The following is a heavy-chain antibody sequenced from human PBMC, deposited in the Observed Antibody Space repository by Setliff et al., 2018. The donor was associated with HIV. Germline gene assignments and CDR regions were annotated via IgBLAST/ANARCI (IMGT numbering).Heavy chain of an antibody. J-gene: IGHJ4*02. CDR2: IYYSGTT. D-gene: IGHD1-1*01. Sequence: PSETLSLTCTVSGGSISSSSYYWGWIRQPPGKGLEWIGSIYYSGTTYYNPSLKSRVTISVDTSKNQFSLKLSSVTAADTAVYYCARDPRTIRAYYWGRGTLVTVSS. CDR3: ARDPRTIRAYY. V-gene: IGHV4-39*07. CDR1: GGSISSSSYY.